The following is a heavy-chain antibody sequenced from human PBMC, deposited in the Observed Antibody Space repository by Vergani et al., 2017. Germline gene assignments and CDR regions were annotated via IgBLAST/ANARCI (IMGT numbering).Heavy chain of an antibody. CDR3: AVRPRVNLVGGVIVTKRTFDY. D-gene: IGHD3-10*01. J-gene: IGHJ4*02. CDR1: GESFSSFY. Sequence: QVQLQQWGAGVVKPSGTLSLTCAVFGESFSSFYWSWIRQPPGKGLEWIGEINNDGHTNYNPSLESRVTVSRDTAKNQFSLNLMSVTAADTAMYYCAVRPRVNLVGGVIVTKRTFDYWIQGSLDSVSS. V-gene: IGHV4-34*02. CDR2: INNDGHT.